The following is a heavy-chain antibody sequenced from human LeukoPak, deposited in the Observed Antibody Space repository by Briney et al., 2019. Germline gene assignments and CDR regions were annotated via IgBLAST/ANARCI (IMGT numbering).Heavy chain of an antibody. CDR2: INPSGGST. CDR3: ARGRATRDFDY. J-gene: IGHJ4*02. D-gene: IGHD1-26*01. CDR1: GYTFTSYY. V-gene: IGHV1-46*01. Sequence: ASVKVSCKASGYTFTSYYMHWVRQAPGQGLEWMGIINPSGGSTSYAQKFQGWVTMTRDTSISTAYMELSRLRSDDTAVYYCARGRATRDFDYWGQGTLVTVSS.